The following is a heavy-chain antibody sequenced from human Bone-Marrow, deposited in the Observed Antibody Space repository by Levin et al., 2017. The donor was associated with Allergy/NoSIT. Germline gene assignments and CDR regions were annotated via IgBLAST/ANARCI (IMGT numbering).Heavy chain of an antibody. Sequence: ASVKVSCKASGGTFSTYGFVWVRQAPGQGLEWMGGITPMFGAADFAQKFQGRVTITADESTSTTYMELSSLTSDDTAVYHCAAGTTGERAFDIWGHGTVVTVSS. CDR3: AAGTTGERAFDI. CDR1: GGTFSTYG. CDR2: ITPMFGAA. J-gene: IGHJ3*02. D-gene: IGHD7-27*01. V-gene: IGHV1-69*13.